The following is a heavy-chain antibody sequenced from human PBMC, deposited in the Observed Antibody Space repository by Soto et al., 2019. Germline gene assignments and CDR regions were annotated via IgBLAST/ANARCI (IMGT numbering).Heavy chain of an antibody. CDR3: AKELRFLEWLWYFYL. D-gene: IGHD3-3*01. Sequence: GGSLRLCCAASGFTVSSNYMSWVRQAPGKGLEWVSVIYSCGSTYYADSVKGRFTISRDNSKNTLYLQMNSLRAEDTAVYYCAKELRFLEWLWYFYLCARGSPVLVSA. CDR1: GFTVSSNY. V-gene: IGHV3-66*03. J-gene: IGHJ2*01. CDR2: IYSCGST.